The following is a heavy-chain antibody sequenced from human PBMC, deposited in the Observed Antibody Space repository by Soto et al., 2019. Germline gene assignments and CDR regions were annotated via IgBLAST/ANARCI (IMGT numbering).Heavy chain of an antibody. Sequence: PSETLSLTCTVSGGSIGSGDYYWSWIRQPPGKGLEWIGYMYYTGSTYYNPSLKSRVTISVDASKNQFPLKLSSVTAADTAVYYCARAFDDSSGYYGGLGYWGQGTLVTVSS. CDR3: ARAFDDSSGYYGGLGY. CDR1: GGSIGSGDYY. D-gene: IGHD3-22*01. J-gene: IGHJ4*02. V-gene: IGHV4-30-4*01. CDR2: MYYTGST.